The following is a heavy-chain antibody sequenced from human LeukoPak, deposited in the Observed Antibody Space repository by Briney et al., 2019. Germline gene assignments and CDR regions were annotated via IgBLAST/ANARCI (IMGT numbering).Heavy chain of an antibody. J-gene: IGHJ5*02. D-gene: IGHD3-10*01. CDR3: ASVSASLGLGELSGWCSP. CDR1: GFTYSSYS. CDR2: ISSNSSYI. V-gene: IGHV3-21*01. Sequence: GGSLRLSCAASGFTYSSYSMNWVRQAPGKGQEWVSSISSNSSYIYYADSVQGRFTISRDNAKYSLYLQMNSLLTADTAGYYCASVSASLGLGELSGWCSPWGERALVSVSS.